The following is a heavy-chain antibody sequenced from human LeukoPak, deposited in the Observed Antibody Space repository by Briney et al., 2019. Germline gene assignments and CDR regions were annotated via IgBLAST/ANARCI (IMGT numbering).Heavy chain of an antibody. Sequence: PGGSLRLSCAASGFTFSSYATSWVRQAPGKGLEWVSAISGSGGSTYYADSVRGPFTISRDNSKNTLYLQMNSVRAEDTAVYYCAKNGGAYWSGGTCYVDYWGQGTLVTVSS. CDR2: ISGSGGST. V-gene: IGHV3-23*01. D-gene: IGHD2-15*01. J-gene: IGHJ4*02. CDR3: AKNGGAYWSGGTCYVDY. CDR1: GFTFSSYA.